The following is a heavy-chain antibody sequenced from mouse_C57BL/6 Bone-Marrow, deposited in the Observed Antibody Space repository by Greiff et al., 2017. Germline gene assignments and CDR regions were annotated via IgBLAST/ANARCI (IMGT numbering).Heavy chain of an antibody. CDR1: GFTFSSYA. Sequence: DVMLVESGGGLVKPGGSLKLSCAASGFTFSSYAMSWVRQTPEKRLEWVATISDGGSYTYYPDNVKGRFTISRDNAKNNLYLQMCHLKSEDTAMYYCARGEIVSAWFAYWGQGTLVTVSA. J-gene: IGHJ3*01. CDR3: ARGEIVSAWFAY. CDR2: ISDGGSYT. D-gene: IGHD2-10*02. V-gene: IGHV5-4*03.